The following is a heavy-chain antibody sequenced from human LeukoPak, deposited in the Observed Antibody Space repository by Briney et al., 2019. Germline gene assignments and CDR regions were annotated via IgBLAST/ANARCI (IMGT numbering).Heavy chain of an antibody. V-gene: IGHV3-23*01. Sequence: GGSLRLSCEDAGFTFSSCAMSWVRQAPGKGLEWVSGISAGGGNTYYADSVKGRFTISRDNSKNTLYLQMNSLRAEDTAVYYCASDTSGWNTPRYYSYYCMDVWSQGSTVTVSS. J-gene: IGHJ6*02. CDR3: ASDTSGWNTPRYYSYYCMDV. CDR2: ISAGGGNT. CDR1: GFTFSSCA. D-gene: IGHD6-19*01.